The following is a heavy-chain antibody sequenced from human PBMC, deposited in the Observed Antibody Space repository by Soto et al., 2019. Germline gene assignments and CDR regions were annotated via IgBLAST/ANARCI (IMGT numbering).Heavy chain of an antibody. CDR1: CGSINTYY. CDR3: ARNWFSVAGRFHLDY. V-gene: IGHV4-59*01. Sequence: SETLSLTCTVSCGSINTYYWSWIRQPPGKGLEWIGYVDYSGNSDSSPSLKSRVTISIDTSKKQVSLKLNSVTAADTAVYYCARNWFSVAGRFHLDYWGQGIPVTVSS. CDR2: VDYSGNS. D-gene: IGHD6-19*01. J-gene: IGHJ4*02.